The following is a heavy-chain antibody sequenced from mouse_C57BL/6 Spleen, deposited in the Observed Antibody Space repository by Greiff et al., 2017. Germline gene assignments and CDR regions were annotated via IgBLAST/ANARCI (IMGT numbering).Heavy chain of an antibody. CDR2: IDPANGNT. CDR1: GFNIKNTY. V-gene: IGHV14-3*01. J-gene: IGHJ2*01. CDR3: ARNLITTVVPYYFDY. D-gene: IGHD1-1*01. Sequence: VQLQQSVAELVRPGASVKLSCTASGFNIKNTYMHWVKQRPEQGLEWIGRIDPANGNTKYAPKFQGKATITADTSSNTAYLQLSSLTSEDTAIYYCARNLITTVVPYYFDYWGQGTTLTVSS.